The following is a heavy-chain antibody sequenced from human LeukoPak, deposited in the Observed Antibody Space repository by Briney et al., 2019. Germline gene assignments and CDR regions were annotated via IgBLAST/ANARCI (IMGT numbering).Heavy chain of an antibody. CDR1: GGSISSDDYY. V-gene: IGHV4-39*07. Sequence: PSETLSLTCTVSGGSISSDDYYWGWIRQPPGKGLEWIGSIYHSGSTYYNPSLKSRVTISVDTSKNQFSLKLSSVTAADTAVYYCARGGPWGYYFDYWGQGTLVTVSS. D-gene: IGHD3-16*01. CDR3: ARGGPWGYYFDY. J-gene: IGHJ4*02. CDR2: IYHSGST.